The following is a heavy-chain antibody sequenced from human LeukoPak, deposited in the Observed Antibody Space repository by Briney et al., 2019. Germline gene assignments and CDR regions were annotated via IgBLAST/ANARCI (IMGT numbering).Heavy chain of an antibody. V-gene: IGHV3-30*01. CDR2: ISYDGSNK. CDR1: GFTFSSYA. D-gene: IGHD3-10*01. J-gene: IGHJ6*03. Sequence: GGSLRPACAASGFTFSSYAMHWVRQAPGKGREWVAVISYDGSNKYYADSVKGRFTISRDNSKNPLYLQMNSLRAEDTAVYYCARDRVPYYYYYMDVWGKGTTVTVSS. CDR3: ARDRVPYYYYYMDV.